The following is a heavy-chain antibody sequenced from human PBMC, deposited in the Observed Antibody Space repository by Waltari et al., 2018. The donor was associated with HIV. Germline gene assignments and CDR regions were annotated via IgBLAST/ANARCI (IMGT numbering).Heavy chain of an antibody. J-gene: IGHJ6*02. D-gene: IGHD3-10*01. CDR1: GFTFSNFS. CDR2: ISSGSIYI. CDR3: ARVNTMVQGVRVYYYGMDV. V-gene: IGHV3-21*01. Sequence: EVQLVESGGGLVKPGGSLRLSCAASGFTFSNFSMNWVRQAPGKGLEWVSSISSGSIYIYYADSVKGRFTISRDNAKNSLYLQMNSLRVEDTAVYYCARVNTMVQGVRVYYYGMDVWGQGTTVTVSS.